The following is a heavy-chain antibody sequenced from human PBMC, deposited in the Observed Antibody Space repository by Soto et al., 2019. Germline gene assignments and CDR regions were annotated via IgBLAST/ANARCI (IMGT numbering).Heavy chain of an antibody. CDR1: GFTFSSYS. Sequence: PGGSLRLSCAASGFTFSSYSMNWVRQAPGKGLEWVSSISSSSSYIYYADSVKGRFTISRDNAKNSLYLQMNSLRAEDTAVYYCARGYDFWSGYYLGRDYWGQGTLVTVAS. D-gene: IGHD3-3*01. V-gene: IGHV3-21*01. J-gene: IGHJ4*02. CDR2: ISSSSSYI. CDR3: ARGYDFWSGYYLGRDY.